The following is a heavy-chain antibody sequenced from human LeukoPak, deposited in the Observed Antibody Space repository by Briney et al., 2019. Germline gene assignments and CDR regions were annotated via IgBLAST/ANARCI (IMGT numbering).Heavy chain of an antibody. J-gene: IGHJ5*02. V-gene: IGHV4-39*01. D-gene: IGHD3-10*01. CDR1: GGSISSSSYY. CDR3: ARGTMVRGVITNWFDP. CDR2: IYYSGST. Sequence: TSETLSLTCTVSGGSISSSSYYWGWIRQPPGKGLEWIGSIYYSGSTYYNPSLKSRVTISADTSKNQFSLKLSSVTAADTAVYYCARGTMVRGVITNWFDPWGQGTLVTVSS.